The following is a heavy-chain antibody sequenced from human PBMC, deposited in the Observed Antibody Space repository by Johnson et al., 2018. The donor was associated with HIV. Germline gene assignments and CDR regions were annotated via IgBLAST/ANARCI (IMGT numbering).Heavy chain of an antibody. J-gene: IGHJ3*02. D-gene: IGHD1-26*01. CDR3: AKDRGGNYLDAFDI. V-gene: IGHV3-30*18. CDR1: GFTFSSYD. Sequence: QVQLVESGGGVVQPGRSLRLSCAASGFTFSSYDMHWVRQAPGKGLEWVAVISYDGSNKYYADSVKGRFTISRDNSKNTLYLQMNSLRAEDTAVYYCAKDRGGNYLDAFDIWGQGTMVTVSS. CDR2: ISYDGSNK.